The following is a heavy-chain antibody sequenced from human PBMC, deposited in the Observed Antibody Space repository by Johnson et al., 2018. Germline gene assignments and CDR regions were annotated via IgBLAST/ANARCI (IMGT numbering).Heavy chain of an antibody. Sequence: QVQLVESGGGVVQPGRSLRLSCAASGFTFSSYAMHWVRQAPGKGLEWVAVISYDGSNKYYADSVKGRFTISRDNSKNTLYLQMNSLRAEDTSVYYCAKSLVQGRAIFGVATGYYMDVGGEGTTVTVSS. CDR1: GFTFSSYA. D-gene: IGHD3-3*01. J-gene: IGHJ6*03. V-gene: IGHV3-30-3*02. CDR3: AKSLVQGRAIFGVATGYYMDV. CDR2: ISYDGSNK.